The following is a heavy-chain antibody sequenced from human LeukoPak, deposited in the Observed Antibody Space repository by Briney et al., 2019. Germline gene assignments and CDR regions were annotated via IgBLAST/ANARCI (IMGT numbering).Heavy chain of an antibody. D-gene: IGHD2-15*01. J-gene: IGHJ3*02. V-gene: IGHV1-24*01. CDR1: GYTLTELS. CDR2: FDPEGGET. Sequence: ASVKVSCKVSGYTLTELSTHWVRQAPGKGLEWMGGFDPEGGETIYAQEFQGRVTMTEDTSTDTAYMELSSLRSEDTAVYYCATGLGYCSGGSCYEGEDDAFDIWGQGTMVTVSS. CDR3: ATGLGYCSGGSCYEGEDDAFDI.